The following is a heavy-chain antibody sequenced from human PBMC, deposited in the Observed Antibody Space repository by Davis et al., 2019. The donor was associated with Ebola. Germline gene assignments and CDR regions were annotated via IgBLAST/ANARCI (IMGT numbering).Heavy chain of an antibody. Sequence: SVKVSCKASGGTFSSYTISWVRQAPGQGLEWMGRIIPILGIANYAQKFQGRVTITADKSTSTAYMELSSLRSEDTAVYYCATTFSKGGGGFPWRYFDYWGQGTLVTVSS. J-gene: IGHJ4*02. D-gene: IGHD2/OR15-2a*01. CDR3: ATTFSKGGGGFPWRYFDY. V-gene: IGHV1-69*02. CDR2: IIPILGIA. CDR1: GGTFSSYT.